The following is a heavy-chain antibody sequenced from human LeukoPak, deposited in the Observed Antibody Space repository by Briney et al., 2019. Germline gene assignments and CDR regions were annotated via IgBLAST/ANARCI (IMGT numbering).Heavy chain of an antibody. CDR3: ARALTATVVPPSY. J-gene: IGHJ4*02. CDR1: GFTFSSYN. V-gene: IGHV3-48*02. D-gene: IGHD4-23*01. Sequence: GGSLRLSCVATGFTFSSYNMNWVRQAPGKGLEWVSYISSSSDTIYYADSLKGRFTISIDNAQNSLYLQMNSLRDEDTAVYYCARALTATVVPPSYWGQGTLVTVSS. CDR2: ISSSSDTI.